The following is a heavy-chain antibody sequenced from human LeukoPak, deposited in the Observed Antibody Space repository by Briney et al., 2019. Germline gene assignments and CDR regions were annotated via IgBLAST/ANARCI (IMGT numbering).Heavy chain of an antibody. D-gene: IGHD6-19*01. V-gene: IGHV3-23*01. CDR3: AKVNEGKQWLFHFDY. J-gene: IGHJ4*02. Sequence: GSLRLSCAASGFTFSSYAMSWVRQAPGKGLEWVSAISGGGGSTYYADSVKGRFTISRDNSKNTLYLQMNSLRAEDTAVYYCAKVNEGKQWLFHFDYWGQGTLVTVSS. CDR1: GFTFSSYA. CDR2: ISGGGGST.